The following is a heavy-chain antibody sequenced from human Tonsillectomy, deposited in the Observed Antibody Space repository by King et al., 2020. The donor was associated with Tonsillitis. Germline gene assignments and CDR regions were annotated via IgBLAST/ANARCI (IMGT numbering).Heavy chain of an antibody. V-gene: IGHV3-53*04. CDR1: GFSVSTHY. D-gene: IGHD3-3*01. CDR2: IYSGNRT. Sequence: EVQLVESGGGLVQPGGSLRLSCAGSGFSVSTHYMSWVRQAPGKGLEWVSVIYSGNRTYYADSVKGRFTISRHNSKNTLYLQMNSLRPEDTAVYYCARAGYDDCWSGYYNWGQGTLVTVSS. J-gene: IGHJ4*02. CDR3: ARAGYDDCWSGYYN.